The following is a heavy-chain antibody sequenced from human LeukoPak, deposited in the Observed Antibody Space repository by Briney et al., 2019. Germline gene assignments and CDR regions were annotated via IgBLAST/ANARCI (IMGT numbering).Heavy chain of an antibody. CDR3: VRGVRYFDY. J-gene: IGHJ4*02. CDR2: IYHSGST. CDR1: TDSISSGGYS. D-gene: IGHD3-10*01. V-gene: IGHV4-30-2*01. Sequence: PSETLSLTCTVSTDSISSGGYSWSWIRQPPGKGLEWIGYIYHSGSTDYNPSLKSRVTMAVDRSKNQFSLKLNSVTAADTAVYYCVRGVRYFDYWGQGTLVIVSS.